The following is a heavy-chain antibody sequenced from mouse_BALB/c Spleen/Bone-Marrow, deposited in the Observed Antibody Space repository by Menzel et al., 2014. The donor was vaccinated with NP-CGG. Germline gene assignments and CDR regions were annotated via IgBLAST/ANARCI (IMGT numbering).Heavy chain of an antibody. D-gene: IGHD1-2*01. J-gene: IGHJ2*01. Sequence: EVQLQQSEPSWWSPGLPWRFSARVSVTSSMNYKLTGWKKANWKALKGIGHIKPYTGATTYNQNFMDKASLTVDKSSSTAYMELHSLTSEDSAVYYCSSFRTHGWGQGTTLTVSS. CDR1: VTSSMNY. V-gene: IGHV1-19*01. CDR3: SSFRTHG. CDR2: IKPYTGAT.